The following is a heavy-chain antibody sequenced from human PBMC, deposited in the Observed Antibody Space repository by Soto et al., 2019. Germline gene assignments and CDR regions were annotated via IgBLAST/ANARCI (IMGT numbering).Heavy chain of an antibody. CDR2: INQDGGDK. CDR1: GFTFRTSW. J-gene: IGHJ2*01. V-gene: IGHV3-7*01. Sequence: EVQLVESGGGLVQPGGSLRLTCADSGFTFRTSWLHWVRQAPGKGLEWVATINQDGGDKYYVDSGKGGFTVSRDNAKNSLYLQMSSLRAEDTAVYYCVLGRGWYFALWGRGTLLTVSS. CDR3: VLGRGWYFAL. D-gene: IGHD3-16*01.